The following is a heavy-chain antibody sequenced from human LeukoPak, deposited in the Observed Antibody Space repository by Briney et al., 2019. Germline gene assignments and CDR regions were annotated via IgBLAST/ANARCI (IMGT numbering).Heavy chain of an antibody. Sequence: GESLKISCKGSGYSFTSYWIGWVRQMPGKGLEWMGIIYPGDSDTRYSPSFQGQVTISADKSISTAYLQWSSLKASGTAMYYCATGLDSSGYIPEYWGQGTLVTVSS. CDR1: GYSFTSYW. J-gene: IGHJ4*02. CDR2: IYPGDSDT. V-gene: IGHV5-51*01. CDR3: ATGLDSSGYIPEY. D-gene: IGHD3-22*01.